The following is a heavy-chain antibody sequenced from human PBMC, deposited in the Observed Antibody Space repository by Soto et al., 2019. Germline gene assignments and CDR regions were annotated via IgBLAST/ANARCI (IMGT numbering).Heavy chain of an antibody. J-gene: IGHJ6*03. Sequence: SLRLSCAASGFTFSSYAMSWVRQAPGKGLEWVSAISGSGGSTYYADSVKGRFTISRDNSKNTLYLQMNSLRAEDTAVYYCAKDQSQWRDYYYMDVWGKGTTVTVSS. CDR3: AKDQSQWRDYYYMDV. D-gene: IGHD6-19*01. CDR1: GFTFSSYA. CDR2: ISGSGGST. V-gene: IGHV3-23*01.